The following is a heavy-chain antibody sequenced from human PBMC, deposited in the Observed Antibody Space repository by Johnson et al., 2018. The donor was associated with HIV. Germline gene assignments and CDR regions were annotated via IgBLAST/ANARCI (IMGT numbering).Heavy chain of an antibody. V-gene: IGHV3-30*18. J-gene: IGHJ3*02. CDR1: GFTFADYG. D-gene: IGHD6-6*01. Sequence: QVQLVESGGGVVQPGGSLRLSCAASGFTFADYGMHWVRQPPGKGLEWVAVISYDGSNKYYADSVKGRFTISRDNSKNTLYLQMNSLRAEDTAVYYCAKIVRIAARFDACDIWGQGTMVTVSS. CDR2: ISYDGSNK. CDR3: AKIVRIAARFDACDI.